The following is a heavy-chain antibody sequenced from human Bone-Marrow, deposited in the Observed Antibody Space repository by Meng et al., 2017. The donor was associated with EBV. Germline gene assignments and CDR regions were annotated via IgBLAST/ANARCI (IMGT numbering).Heavy chain of an antibody. Sequence: GQVVQSGAEVKKPGSSVKVSCKTSGGSFRSDAISWVRQSPGQGLEWMGGLIPMSDAPHYAQKFQGRVTITADESTSTHYMDLSGLRSEDTAVYYCASESGRGFTPDYWGQGTLVTVSS. CDR3: ASESGRGFTPDY. D-gene: IGHD3-10*01. J-gene: IGHJ4*02. CDR1: GGSFRSDA. CDR2: LIPMSDAP. V-gene: IGHV1-69*01.